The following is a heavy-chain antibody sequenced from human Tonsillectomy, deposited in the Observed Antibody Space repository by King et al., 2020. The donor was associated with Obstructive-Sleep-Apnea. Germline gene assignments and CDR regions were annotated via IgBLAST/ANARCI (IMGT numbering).Heavy chain of an antibody. CDR3: AVVIIPAGLDYYYYGMDV. D-gene: IGHD2-2*01. V-gene: IGHV3-21*01. CDR1: GFTFSSYY. CDR2: ISGSSTYI. J-gene: IGHJ6*02. Sequence: VQLVESGGGLVKPGGSLRLSCAASGFTFSSYYMNWVRQAPGKGLEWVSSISGSSTYIYYADSVKGRFTISRDNAKNSLYLQMNSLRAEDTAVYYCAVVIIPAGLDYYYYGMDVWGQGTTVTVSS.